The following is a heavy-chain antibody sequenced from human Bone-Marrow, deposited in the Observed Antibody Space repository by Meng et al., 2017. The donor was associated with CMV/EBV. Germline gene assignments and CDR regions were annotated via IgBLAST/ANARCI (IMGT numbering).Heavy chain of an antibody. V-gene: IGHV3-21*01. CDR2: ISTGSTYR. Sequence: GGSLRLSCAASGFTFSSYAMSWVRQAPGKGLEWVSSISTGSTYRYYADSVKGRCTISRDNAKNSLYLQMNSLRAEDTAVYFCARGVYSSPNYYGMDVCGQGTTVTVSS. J-gene: IGHJ6*02. CDR3: ARGVYSSPNYYGMDV. D-gene: IGHD6-13*01. CDR1: GFTFSSYA.